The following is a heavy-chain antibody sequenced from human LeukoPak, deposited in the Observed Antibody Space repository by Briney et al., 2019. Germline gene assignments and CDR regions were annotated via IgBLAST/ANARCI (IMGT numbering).Heavy chain of an antibody. Sequence: GGSLRLSCAASGFTFSGYAVHWVRQAPGKGLEWVAVISYDGSNKYYADSVKGRFTISRDNSKNTLYLQMNSLRAEDTAVYYCAKPAVAGTGGPWGQGTLVTVSS. CDR3: AKPAVAGTGGP. V-gene: IGHV3-30-3*02. J-gene: IGHJ4*02. CDR2: ISYDGSNK. D-gene: IGHD6-19*01. CDR1: GFTFSGYA.